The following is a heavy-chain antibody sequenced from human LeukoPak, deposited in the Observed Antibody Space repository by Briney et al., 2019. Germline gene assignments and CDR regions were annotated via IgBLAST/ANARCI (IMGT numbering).Heavy chain of an antibody. J-gene: IGHJ4*02. CDR1: GFTFGIYA. CDR3: AKSDRSGWDHFDY. D-gene: IGHD6-19*01. CDR2: ISARDGST. V-gene: IGHV3-23*01. Sequence: GSLRLSCAASGFTFGIYAMSWVRQAPGQGRDWVSAISARDGSTYYADSVKGRFTISRDNSKNTLYLQMNSLRAEDTAVYYCAKSDRSGWDHFDYWGQGTLVTVSS.